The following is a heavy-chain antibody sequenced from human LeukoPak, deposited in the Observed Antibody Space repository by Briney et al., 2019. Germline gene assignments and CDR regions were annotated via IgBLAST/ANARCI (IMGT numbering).Heavy chain of an antibody. CDR2: INPNSGGT. V-gene: IGHV1-2*02. D-gene: IGHD3-3*01. J-gene: IGHJ4*02. CDR1: GYTFTGYY. CDR3: ARGSDDFWGGYSPSY. Sequence: ASVKVSFKASGYTFTGYYMHWVRQAPGQGLEWMGWINPNSGGTNYAQKLQGRVTMTRDTSISTAYMELSRLRSDDTAVYYCARGSDDFWGGYSPSYWGQGTLVTVSS.